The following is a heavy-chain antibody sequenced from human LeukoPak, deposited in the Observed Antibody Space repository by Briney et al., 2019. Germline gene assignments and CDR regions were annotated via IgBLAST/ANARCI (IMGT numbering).Heavy chain of an antibody. Sequence: SQTLSLTCAVYGRSFSGYYCSWIRPPPGKXXXXXXXXNHSGSTNYNPSLKSRVTISVDTSKNQFSLKLSSVTAADTAVYYCARVRDIVVVSKYWYFDLWGRGTLVTVSS. CDR3: ARVRDIVVVSKYWYFDL. J-gene: IGHJ2*01. CDR2: XNHSGST. V-gene: IGHV4-34*01. CDR1: GRSFSGYY. D-gene: IGHD2-21*01.